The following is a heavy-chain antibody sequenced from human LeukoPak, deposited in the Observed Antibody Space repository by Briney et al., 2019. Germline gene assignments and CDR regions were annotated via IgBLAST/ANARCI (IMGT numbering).Heavy chain of an antibody. J-gene: IGHJ3*02. Sequence: GGSLRLPCAASGFTFSAHRLSWVRQAPGKGLEWVANINLDESAKRYVNSVKGRFTISRDNAKNSLHLQMNSLRAEDTAVYYCAKYGGNSGMAFDIWGQGTVVTVSS. V-gene: IGHV3-7*01. D-gene: IGHD4-23*01. CDR1: GFTFSAHR. CDR3: AKYGGNSGMAFDI. CDR2: INLDESAK.